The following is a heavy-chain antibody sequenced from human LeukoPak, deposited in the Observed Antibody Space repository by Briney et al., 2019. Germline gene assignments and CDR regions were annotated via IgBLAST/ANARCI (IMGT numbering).Heavy chain of an antibody. CDR3: TTGPFDY. Sequence: SGGSLRLSCAASDFTFSNAWMNWVRQAPGKGLEWVGRIKSKTDDGTTAYAAPVKGRFTISRDDSKDTLYLQMDSLETEDTAVYYCTTGPFDYWGQGTLVTVSS. CDR1: DFTFSNAW. J-gene: IGHJ4*02. CDR2: IKSKTDDGTT. V-gene: IGHV3-15*07.